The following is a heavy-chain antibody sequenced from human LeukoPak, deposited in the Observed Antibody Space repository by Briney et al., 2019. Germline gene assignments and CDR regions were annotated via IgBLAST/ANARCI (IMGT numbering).Heavy chain of an antibody. V-gene: IGHV1-69*04. CDR2: IIPILGIA. J-gene: IGHJ6*02. Sequence: SVKVSCKASGGTFSSYAISWVRQAPGQGLEWMGRIIPILGIANYAQKFQGRVTITADKSTSTAYMELSSLRSEDTAVYYCARYYDILTGPRPHGYYYYGMDVWGQGTTVTVSS. D-gene: IGHD3-9*01. CDR3: ARYYDILTGPRPHGYYYYGMDV. CDR1: GGTFSSYA.